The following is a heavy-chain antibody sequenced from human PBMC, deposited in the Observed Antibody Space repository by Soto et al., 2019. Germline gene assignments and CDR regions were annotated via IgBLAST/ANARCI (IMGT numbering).Heavy chain of an antibody. J-gene: IGHJ6*02. Sequence: QVQLVQSGAEVKKPGASVKVSLKASGYTLTIDDINWVRQATGQGLEWMGWMNPNSGNTGYAQKFQGRVTMTRNTSISTAYMQLSSLRSEDTAVYYCAREKTSYGMDVWGQGTTVTVS. CDR1: GYTLTIDD. CDR2: MNPNSGNT. CDR3: AREKTSYGMDV. V-gene: IGHV1-8*02.